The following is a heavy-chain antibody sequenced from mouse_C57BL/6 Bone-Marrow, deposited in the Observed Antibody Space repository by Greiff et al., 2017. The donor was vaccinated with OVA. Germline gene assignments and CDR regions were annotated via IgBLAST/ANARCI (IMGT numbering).Heavy chain of an antibody. J-gene: IGHJ4*01. CDR2: ISSGGSYT. Sequence: EVQVVESGGDLVKPGGSLKLSCAASGFTFSSYGMSWVRQTPDKRLEWVATISSGGSYTYYPDSVKGRFTISRDNAKNTLYLQMSSLKSEDTAMYYCARLFYGKAMDYWGQGTSVTVSS. CDR3: ARLFYGKAMDY. CDR1: GFTFSSYG. D-gene: IGHD2-1*01. V-gene: IGHV5-6*01.